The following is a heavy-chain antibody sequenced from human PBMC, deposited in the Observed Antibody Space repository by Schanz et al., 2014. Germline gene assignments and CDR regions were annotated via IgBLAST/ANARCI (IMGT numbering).Heavy chain of an antibody. V-gene: IGHV3-23*04. CDR1: GFTLSNYA. CDR3: AKAADWPVTRFDP. D-gene: IGHD3-9*01. CDR2: LSEGGGGT. J-gene: IGHJ5*02. Sequence: EVQLVESGGGLAQPGGSLRLSCAASGFTLSNYAMSWVRQAPGKGLEWVSALSEGGGGTHYADSVRGRFTISSDSSKNTLYLQMSSLRADDTAVYYCAKAADWPVTRFDPWGQGTLGTVSP.